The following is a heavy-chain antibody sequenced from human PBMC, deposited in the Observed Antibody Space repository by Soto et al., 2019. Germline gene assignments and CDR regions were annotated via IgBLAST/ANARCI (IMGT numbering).Heavy chain of an antibody. J-gene: IGHJ4*02. D-gene: IGHD3-22*01. Sequence: SVKVSGKASGGTFGSYSITWVRQAPGQGLDWMGRIVPFFTTPKFAQKFQGRVTITADESSNTVYMELSGLTSEGTAMYYCAREGFSSSYLAYWGQGTLVTVSS. CDR3: AREGFSSSYLAY. V-gene: IGHV1-69*13. CDR1: GGTFGSYS. CDR2: IVPFFTTP.